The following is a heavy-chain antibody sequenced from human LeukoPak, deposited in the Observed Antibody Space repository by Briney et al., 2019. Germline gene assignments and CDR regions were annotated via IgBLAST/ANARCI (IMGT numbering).Heavy chain of an antibody. J-gene: IGHJ4*01. V-gene: IGHV3-30*02. CDR1: GFTFSSYG. CDR3: AKDPLPAAIPTYSDY. Sequence: GGSLRLSCAASGFTFSSYGMHWVRQAPGKGLEWVAFIRYDGSNKYYADSVKGRFTISRDNSKNTLYLQMNSLRAEDTAVYYCAKDPLPAAIPTYSDYWGQGTLVTVSS. CDR2: IRYDGSNK. D-gene: IGHD2-2*02.